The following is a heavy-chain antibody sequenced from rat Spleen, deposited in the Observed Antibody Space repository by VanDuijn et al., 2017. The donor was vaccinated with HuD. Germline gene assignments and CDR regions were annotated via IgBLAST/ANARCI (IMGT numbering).Heavy chain of an antibody. Sequence: EVQLVESGGGQVQPGRSLKLSCVASGFTFSSFPMAWVRQAPGKGLEWVASITNTGGSTYYPDSVKGRFTISRDNAKSTLYLQMNSLRSEDTATYYCARGGYNYGWFAYWGQGTLVTVSS. V-gene: IGHV5-31*01. D-gene: IGHD1-9*01. J-gene: IGHJ3*01. CDR1: GFTFSSFP. CDR2: ITNTGGST. CDR3: ARGGYNYGWFAY.